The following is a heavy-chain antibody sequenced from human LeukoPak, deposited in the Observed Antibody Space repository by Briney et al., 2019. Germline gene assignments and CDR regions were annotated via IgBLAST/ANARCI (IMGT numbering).Heavy chain of an antibody. CDR2: ISGDGGST. CDR3: AKDISDAYIATDFDY. D-gene: IGHD3-16*01. V-gene: IGHV3-43*02. CDR1: GFTFDDYA. J-gene: IGHJ4*02. Sequence: GGSLRLSCAASGFTFDDYAMHWVRQAPGKGLEWVSLISGDGGSTYYADSVKGRFTISRDNSKNSLYLQMNSLRTEDTALYYCAKDISDAYIATDFDYWGQGTLVTVCS.